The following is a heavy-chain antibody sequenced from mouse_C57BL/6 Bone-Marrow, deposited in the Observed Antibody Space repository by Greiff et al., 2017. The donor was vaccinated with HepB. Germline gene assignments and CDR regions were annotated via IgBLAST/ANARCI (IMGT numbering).Heavy chain of an antibody. CDR1: GYTFTDYY. CDR3: ARRVYYYGKGWYFDV. V-gene: IGHV1-26*01. D-gene: IGHD1-1*01. CDR2: INPNNGGT. J-gene: IGHJ1*03. Sequence: VQLQQSGPELVKPGASVKISCKASGYTFTDYYMNWVKQSHGKSLEWIGDINPNNGGTSYNQKFKGKATLTVDKSSRTAYMELRSLTSEDSAVYYCARRVYYYGKGWYFDVWGTGTTVTVSS.